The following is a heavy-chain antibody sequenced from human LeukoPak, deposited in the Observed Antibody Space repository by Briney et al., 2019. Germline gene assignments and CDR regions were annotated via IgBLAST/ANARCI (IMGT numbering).Heavy chain of an antibody. CDR1: GGSISSGGYY. CDR3: ARLDFRDGDYVFWY. CDR2: IYYSGST. D-gene: IGHD4-17*01. J-gene: IGHJ4*02. V-gene: IGHV4-61*08. Sequence: SETLSLTCTVSGGSISSGGYYWTWIRQHTGKGLEWIGYIYYSGSTNYNPSLKSRVSISVDTSESQFSLILRSVTAADTAVYYCARLDFRDGDYVFWYWGQGTLVTVSS.